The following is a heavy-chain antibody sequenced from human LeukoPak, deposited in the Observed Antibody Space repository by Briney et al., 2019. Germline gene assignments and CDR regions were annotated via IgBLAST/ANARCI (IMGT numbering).Heavy chain of an antibody. CDR1: GFTFDDYA. CDR2: INNDGSNT. D-gene: IGHD7-27*01. CDR3: GRDLNWGAFDI. V-gene: IGHV3-20*04. Sequence: AGGSLRLSCAASGFTFDDYAMSWVRQAPGKGLVWVSRINNDGSNTRYADSVKGRFTISRDNAKNTLYLQMNSLTAEDTAMYYCGRDLNWGAFDIRGLGTLVTVSS. J-gene: IGHJ3*02.